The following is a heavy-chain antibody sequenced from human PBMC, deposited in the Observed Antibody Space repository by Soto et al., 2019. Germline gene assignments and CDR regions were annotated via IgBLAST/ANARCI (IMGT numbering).Heavy chain of an antibody. V-gene: IGHV1-18*04. CDR1: GYTFPSYG. J-gene: IGHJ4*02. CDR2: ISAYNGNT. CDR3: ARDRSSGWFYFDS. D-gene: IGHD6-19*01. Sequence: ASVKVSCKASGYTFPSYGISWVRQAPGQGLEWMGRISAYNGNTNYAQKLQGRVTMTTDTSTSTAYMELRSLRSDDTAVYYCARDRSSGWFYFDSWGQGTQVTVPQ.